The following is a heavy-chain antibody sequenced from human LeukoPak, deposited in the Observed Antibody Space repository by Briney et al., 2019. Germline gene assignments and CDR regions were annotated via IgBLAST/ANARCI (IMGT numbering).Heavy chain of an antibody. V-gene: IGHV3-30*02. CDR3: AKDKPEWYNWKNWFDP. Sequence: GGSPRLSCAASGFTFSSYGMHCVRQAPGKGLEWVAFIRYDGSNKYYADSVKGRFTISRDNSKNTLYLQMNSLRAEDTAVYYCAKDKPEWYNWKNWFDPWGQGTLVTVSS. D-gene: IGHD1-20*01. CDR2: IRYDGSNK. CDR1: GFTFSSYG. J-gene: IGHJ5*02.